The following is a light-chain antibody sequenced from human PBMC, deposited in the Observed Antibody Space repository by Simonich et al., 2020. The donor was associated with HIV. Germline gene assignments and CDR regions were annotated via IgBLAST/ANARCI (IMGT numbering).Light chain of an antibody. CDR3: QQYGSSPLFT. J-gene: IGKJ3*01. Sequence: EIVLTQSPGTLSFSPGERATLSCRASQSVSSSYLAWYQQKPGLAPRLLIYDASSRATGIPDRFSGSGSGTDFTLTISRLEPEDFAVYYCQQYGSSPLFTFGPGTKVDIK. CDR2: DAS. V-gene: IGKV3D-20*01. CDR1: QSVSSSY.